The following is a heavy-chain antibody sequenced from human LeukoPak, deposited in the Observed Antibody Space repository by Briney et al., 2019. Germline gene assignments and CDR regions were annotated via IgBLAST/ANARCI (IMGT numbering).Heavy chain of an antibody. CDR2: IYHSGST. CDR3: AILPSNTVTHDY. Sequence: SETLSLTCAVSGYSISSSYYWGWIRQPPGKGLEWIGTIYHSGSTHYNPSLKSRVTLSVDTSKNQFSLKLRSVTAADTAVYYCAILPSNTVTHDYWGQGTLVTVSS. J-gene: IGHJ4*02. V-gene: IGHV4-38-2*01. CDR1: GYSISSSYY. D-gene: IGHD4-11*01.